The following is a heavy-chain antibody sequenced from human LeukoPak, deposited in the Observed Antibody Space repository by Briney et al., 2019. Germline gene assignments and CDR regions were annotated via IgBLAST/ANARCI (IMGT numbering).Heavy chain of an antibody. CDR3: AGLRSISAAVPRYFVS. CDR1: GGSISSGNYY. V-gene: IGHV4-39*01. D-gene: IGHD6-13*01. J-gene: IGHJ5*01. CDR2: VYYSGST. Sequence: PSETLSLICTVSGGSISSGNYYWGWIRQPPGKGLEWIGSVYYSGSTYYNPSLKSRVTMSVDTSNNQFSMRLNSVTAADTTVYYCAGLRSISAAVPRYFVSWGQGSPVTVSS.